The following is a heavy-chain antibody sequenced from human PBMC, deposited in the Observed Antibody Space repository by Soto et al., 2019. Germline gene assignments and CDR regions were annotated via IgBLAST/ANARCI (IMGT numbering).Heavy chain of an antibody. D-gene: IGHD3-3*01. CDR1: GGTFSSYA. J-gene: IGHJ6*02. CDR3: ARDRWVRFLEWLVPYYYYYGMDV. CDR2: IIPIFGTA. Sequence: GASVKGYFKASGGTFSSYAISSVRQAPGQGLEWMGGIIPIFGTANYAQKFQGRVTITADESTSTAYMELSSLRSEDTAVYYCARDRWVRFLEWLVPYYYYYGMDVWGQGTTVTFYS. V-gene: IGHV1-69*13.